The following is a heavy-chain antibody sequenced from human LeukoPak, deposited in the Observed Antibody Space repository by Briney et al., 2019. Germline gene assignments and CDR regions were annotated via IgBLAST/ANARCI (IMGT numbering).Heavy chain of an antibody. CDR1: GGSFSGYY. D-gene: IGHD6-19*01. CDR3: ARHGWHAWYFDL. CDR2: INHSGST. Sequence: SETLSLTCAVYGGSFSGYYWSWIRQPPGKGLEWIGEINHSGSTNYNPSLKSRVTISVDTSKNQFSLKLSSVTAADTAVYYCARHGWHAWYFDLWGRGTLVTVSS. J-gene: IGHJ2*01. V-gene: IGHV4-34*01.